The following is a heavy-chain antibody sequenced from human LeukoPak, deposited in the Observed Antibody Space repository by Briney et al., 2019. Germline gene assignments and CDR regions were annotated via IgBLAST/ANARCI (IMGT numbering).Heavy chain of an antibody. CDR3: AKDVRGGISGTDY. CDR2: ISWNSGSI. D-gene: IGHD1-26*01. CDR1: GFTFDDYA. J-gene: IGHJ4*02. Sequence: GGALRLSCAASGFTFDDYAMHWVRQAPGKGLEWVSGISWNSGSIGYADSVKGLFTISRDNAKNSLYLQMNSLRAEDTALYYCAKDVRGGISGTDYWGQGALVTVSS. V-gene: IGHV3-9*01.